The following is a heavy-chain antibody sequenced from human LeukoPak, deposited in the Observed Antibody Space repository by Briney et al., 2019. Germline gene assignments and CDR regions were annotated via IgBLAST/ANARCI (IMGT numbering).Heavy chain of an antibody. V-gene: IGHV3-74*01. CDR2: ISHDGII. CDR3: ARDWVYKIDY. Sequence: GGSPRLSCETAGFTFSSYVMHWVRRTPGKGLVWVSRISHDGIISYADSVKGRFTISRDNAKNTLILQMNSLRVEDTAVYYCARDWVYKIDYWGRGTLVTVSS. D-gene: IGHD5-24*01. J-gene: IGHJ4*02. CDR1: GFTFSSYV.